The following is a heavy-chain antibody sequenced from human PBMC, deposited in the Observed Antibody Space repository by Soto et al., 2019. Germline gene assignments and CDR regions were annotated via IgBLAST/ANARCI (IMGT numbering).Heavy chain of an antibody. J-gene: IGHJ4*02. CDR3: AKGGGVCSGGSCYSSWIDY. Sequence: EVQLLESGGGLVQPGGSLRLSCAASGFTFSSYAMSWVRQAPGKGLEWVSAISGSGGSTYYADSVKGRFTISRDSSKNTLYLQMNSLRAEDTAVYYCAKGGGVCSGGSCYSSWIDYWGQGTLVTVSS. CDR1: GFTFSSYA. CDR2: ISGSGGST. V-gene: IGHV3-23*01. D-gene: IGHD2-15*01.